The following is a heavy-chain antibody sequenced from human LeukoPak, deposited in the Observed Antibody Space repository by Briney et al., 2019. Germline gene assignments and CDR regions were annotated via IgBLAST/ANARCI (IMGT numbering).Heavy chain of an antibody. V-gene: IGHV4-4*07. CDR3: ARVGGGTTDY. D-gene: IGHD1-7*01. Sequence: SETLSLTCSVSGDSISSSFWSWIRQPAGKGLEWIGRIYASGSTNYNPSLKSRVTMSVDTSKNQFSLKLNSVTAADTAVYYCARVGGGTTDYWGQGTLVTVSS. J-gene: IGHJ4*02. CDR2: IYASGST. CDR1: GDSISSSF.